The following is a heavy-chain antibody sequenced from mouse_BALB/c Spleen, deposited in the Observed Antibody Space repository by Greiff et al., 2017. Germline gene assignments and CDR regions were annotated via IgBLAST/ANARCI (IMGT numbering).Heavy chain of an antibody. D-gene: IGHD2-2*01. V-gene: IGHV5-12-1*01. CDR3: ARQGGYGGFAY. CDR2: ISSGSGST. J-gene: IGHJ3*01. CDR1: GFAFSSYD. Sequence: EVQRVESGGGLVKPGGSLKLSCAASGFAFSSYDMSWVRQTPEKRLEWVAYISSGSGSTYYPDTVKGRFTISRDNAKNTLYLQMSSLKSEDTAKYYCARQGGYGGFAYWGQGTLVTVSA.